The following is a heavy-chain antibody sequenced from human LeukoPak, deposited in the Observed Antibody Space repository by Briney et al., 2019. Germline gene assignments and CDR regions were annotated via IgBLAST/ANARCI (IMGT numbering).Heavy chain of an antibody. V-gene: IGHV4-34*01. Sequence: SETLSLTCAVYGGSFSGYYWSWIRQPPGKGLEWIGEINHSGSTNYNPSLKSRVIIPVDTSKNQFSLKLSSVTAADTAVYYCARVTLCLAAAGTWWDWFDPWGQGTLVTVSS. CDR3: ARVTLCLAAAGTWWDWFDP. D-gene: IGHD6-13*01. J-gene: IGHJ5*02. CDR2: INHSGST. CDR1: GGSFSGYY.